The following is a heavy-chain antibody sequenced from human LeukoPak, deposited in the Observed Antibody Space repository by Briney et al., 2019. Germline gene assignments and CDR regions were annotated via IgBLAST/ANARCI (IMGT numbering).Heavy chain of an antibody. Sequence: GGSLRLSCATSGFSFSVHWMIWARQTQGKGLEWVANINQDGSKENYVDSVRGRFTISRDNTKNSLFLQMNSLRAEDTAIYYCARDTSPSSGSTYFDALDMWGQGTMVTVSS. CDR1: GFSFSVHW. J-gene: IGHJ3*02. D-gene: IGHD6-6*01. CDR2: INQDGSKE. V-gene: IGHV3-7*01. CDR3: ARDTSPSSGSTYFDALDM.